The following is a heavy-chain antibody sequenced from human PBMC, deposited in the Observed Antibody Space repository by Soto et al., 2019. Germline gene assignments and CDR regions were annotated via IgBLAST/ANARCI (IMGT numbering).Heavy chain of an antibody. Sequence: QVHLVESGGGVVQPGRSLRVSCTASEFSFNNYAVHWVRQAPGEGLEWVALISSDGNNKYYPDSVKGRFTISRDHSNNTLYFRMQRLRLDDTAVYYCATWTLPLSWSWLQSAAGKFDYWGQGTLVTVSS. D-gene: IGHD3-10*01. CDR2: ISSDGNNK. CDR1: EFSFNNYA. J-gene: IGHJ4*02. CDR3: ATWTLPLSWSWLQSAAGKFDY. V-gene: IGHV3-30-3*01.